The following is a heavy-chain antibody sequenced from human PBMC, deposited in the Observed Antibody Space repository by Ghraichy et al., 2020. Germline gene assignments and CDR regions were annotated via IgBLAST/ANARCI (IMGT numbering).Heavy chain of an antibody. J-gene: IGHJ4*02. D-gene: IGHD5-24*01. Sequence: GESLNISCTGSGYTFSSYWIGWVRQMPGKGLEWMGVVYPGDSDTRYSPSFQGQVTISADKSINTAYLQWSSLKASDSAMYYCARADTKMAVDYWGQGTLVTVSS. V-gene: IGHV5-51*01. CDR2: VYPGDSDT. CDR3: ARADTKMAVDY. CDR1: GYTFSSYW.